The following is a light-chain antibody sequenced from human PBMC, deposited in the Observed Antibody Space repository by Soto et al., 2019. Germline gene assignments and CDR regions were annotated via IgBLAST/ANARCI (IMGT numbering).Light chain of an antibody. CDR3: VLYMGSGIWV. J-gene: IGLJ3*02. CDR1: SGSVSTSYY. CDR2: STN. Sequence: QAVVTQEPSFSVSPGETVTFTCGLSSGSVSTSYYPSWYQQTPGQAPRTLIYSTNTRSSGVPDRFSGSILGNKAALTITGAQADDESAYYCVLYMGSGIWVFGGGTRLTVL. V-gene: IGLV8-61*01.